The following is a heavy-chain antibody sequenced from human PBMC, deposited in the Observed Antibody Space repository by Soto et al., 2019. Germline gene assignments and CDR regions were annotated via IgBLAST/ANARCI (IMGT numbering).Heavy chain of an antibody. D-gene: IGHD3-9*01. V-gene: IGHV1-69*02. CDR2: IIPILGIA. J-gene: IGHJ4*02. CDR3: AGTYYDILTGFDY. CDR1: GGTFSSYT. Sequence: SVKVSCKASGGTFSSYTISWVRQAPGQGLEWMGRIIPILGIANYAQKFQGRVTITADKSTSTAYMELSSLRSEDTAVYYCAGTYYDILTGFDYWGQGTLVTVSS.